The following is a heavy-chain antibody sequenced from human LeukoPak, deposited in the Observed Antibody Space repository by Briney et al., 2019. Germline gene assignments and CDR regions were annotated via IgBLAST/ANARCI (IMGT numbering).Heavy chain of an antibody. J-gene: IGHJ6*03. CDR3: ARDSDSYYYYMDV. CDR1: GFTFSSYN. CDR2: ISGSRNAI. Sequence: PGGSLRLSCAASGFTFSSYNMNWVRQAPGKGLEWVSYISGSRNAIYYSDSVKGRFTVSRDNAKNSLYLQMDSLRAEDTAVYYCARDSDSYYYYMDVWGEGTTVTVSS. V-gene: IGHV3-48*01.